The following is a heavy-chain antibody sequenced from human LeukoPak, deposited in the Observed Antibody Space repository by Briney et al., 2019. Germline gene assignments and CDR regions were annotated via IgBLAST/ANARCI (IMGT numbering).Heavy chain of an antibody. CDR3: ARDLGYYDSSGFFDY. V-gene: IGHV3-30-3*01. D-gene: IGHD3-22*01. J-gene: IGHJ4*02. CDR2: ISYDGSNK. Sequence: RSLRPSCAASGFTLSSYAMHWVRQAPGKGLEWVAVISYDGSNKYYADSVKGRFTISRDNSKNTLYLQMNSLRAEDTAVYYCARDLGYYDSSGFFDYWGQGTLVTVSS. CDR1: GFTLSSYA.